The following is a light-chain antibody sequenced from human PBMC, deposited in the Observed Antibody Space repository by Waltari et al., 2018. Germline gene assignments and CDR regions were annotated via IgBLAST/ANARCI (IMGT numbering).Light chain of an antibody. CDR3: QQTYSIPYT. CDR1: QTINKF. V-gene: IGKV1-39*01. J-gene: IGKJ2*01. CDR2: SAS. Sequence: DIQMTQSPSSLSASVGDRITISCRANQTINKFLNWYQQKGSKAPKLLIFSASSLQSGVPLRFSGSGSGTDFTLTISSLQPEDFATYYCQQTYSIPYTFGQGTNLEI.